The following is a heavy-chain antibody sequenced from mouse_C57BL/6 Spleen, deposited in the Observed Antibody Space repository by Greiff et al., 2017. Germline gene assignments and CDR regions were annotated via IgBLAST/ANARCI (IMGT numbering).Heavy chain of an antibody. J-gene: IGHJ4*01. CDR3: ARGGAYGKDYYAMDY. Sequence: QVQLKQPGAELVKPGASVKMSCKASGYTFTSYWITWVKQRPGQGLEWIGDIYPGSGSTNYNEKFKSKATLTVDTSSSTAYMQLSSLTSEDSAVYYCARGGAYGKDYYAMDYWGQGTSVTVSS. CDR2: IYPGSGST. CDR1: GYTFTSYW. V-gene: IGHV1-55*01. D-gene: IGHD2-1*01.